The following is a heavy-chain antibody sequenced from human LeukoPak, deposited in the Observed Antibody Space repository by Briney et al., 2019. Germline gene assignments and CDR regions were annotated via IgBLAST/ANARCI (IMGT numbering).Heavy chain of an antibody. Sequence: ASVKVSCKVSGYTLTELSMHWVRQAPGKGLEWIGGFDPEDGETIYAQKFQGRVTMTEDTSTDTAYMELSSLRSEDTAVYYCASRSVVDGDYVPFDYWGQGTLVTVSS. CDR3: ASRSVVDGDYVPFDY. CDR2: FDPEDGET. J-gene: IGHJ4*02. CDR1: GYTLTELS. V-gene: IGHV1-24*01. D-gene: IGHD4-17*01.